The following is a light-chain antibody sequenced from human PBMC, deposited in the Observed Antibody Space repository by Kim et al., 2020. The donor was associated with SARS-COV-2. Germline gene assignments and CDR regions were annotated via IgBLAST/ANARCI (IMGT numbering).Light chain of an antibody. CDR1: QSVSSY. CDR2: DAS. CDR3: QNSSHPIT. Sequence: ESATLSGRASQSVSSYLDWYKQNPGQALSIFIEDASTRATGITARFSGSGSGTAFTLTISSLEPDDFAVYYRQNSSHPITFGQGTRLEIK. V-gene: IGKV3-11*01. J-gene: IGKJ5*01.